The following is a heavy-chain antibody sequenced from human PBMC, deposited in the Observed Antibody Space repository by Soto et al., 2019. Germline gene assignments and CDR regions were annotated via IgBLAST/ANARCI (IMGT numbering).Heavy chain of an antibody. CDR2: IYYSGST. V-gene: IGHV4-59*01. J-gene: IGHJ6*02. Sequence: QVQLQESGPGLVKPSETLSLTCTVSGGSISSYYWNWIRQPPGKGLEWIGYIYYSGSTNYNPSLKSRVTISVDTSKNQFSLKLSSVTAADTAVYYCARDGGTYGMHVWGQGTTVIVSS. CDR3: ARDGGTYGMHV. CDR1: GGSISSYY. D-gene: IGHD3-16*01.